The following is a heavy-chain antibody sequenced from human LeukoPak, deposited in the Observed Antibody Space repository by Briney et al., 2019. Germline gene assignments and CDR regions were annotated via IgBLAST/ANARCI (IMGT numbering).Heavy chain of an antibody. D-gene: IGHD2-8*01. J-gene: IGHJ6*03. CDR1: GDSISDSY. V-gene: IGHV4-4*07. Sequence: SGTLSLTCTVSGDSISDSYWSCIPHPPRGGREWSVRIYFSGGTNYNPSLKSRVTLSIYTCHSQSSLTRSDLPAARTAVYYCARDMRSHNGPGGYYSYYMDVWGKGTTVTVSS. CDR3: ARDMRSHNGPGGYYSYYMDV. CDR2: IYFSGGT.